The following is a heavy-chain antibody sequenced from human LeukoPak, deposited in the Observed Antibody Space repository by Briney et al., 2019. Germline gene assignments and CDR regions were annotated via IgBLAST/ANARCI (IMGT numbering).Heavy chain of an antibody. V-gene: IGHV4-59*08. Sequence: SETLSLTCSVSGGSLSNYYWNWIRQPPGKGLEWIGSMYYGGRTNYNPSLKSRVTISVDTSENQFSLKVSSVTAADTAVYYCARHRGSSWYESFDYWGQGILVTVSS. CDR1: GGSLSNYY. CDR2: MYYGGRT. J-gene: IGHJ4*02. D-gene: IGHD6-13*01. CDR3: ARHRGSSWYESFDY.